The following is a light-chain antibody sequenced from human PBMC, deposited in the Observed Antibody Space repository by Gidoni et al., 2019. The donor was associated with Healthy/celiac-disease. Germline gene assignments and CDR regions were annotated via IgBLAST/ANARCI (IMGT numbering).Light chain of an antibody. CDR1: QSISSW. J-gene: IGKJ2*01. CDR2: KAS. CDR3: QQYNSYLYT. V-gene: IGKV1-5*03. Sequence: DSQMTLSPSTLSASVGDRVTITCRASQSISSWLAWYQQKPGKAPKLLIYKASSLESGVPSRFSGSGSGTEFTLTISSLQPDDFATYYCQQYNSYLYTFGQGTKLEIK.